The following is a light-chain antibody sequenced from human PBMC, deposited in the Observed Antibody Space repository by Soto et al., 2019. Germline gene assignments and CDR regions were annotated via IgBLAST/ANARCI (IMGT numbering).Light chain of an antibody. CDR1: QSVSSN. CDR3: QQYSNWPLP. Sequence: EIVMTQYPATLSVSPGEGATLSCRASQSVSSNLAWYQQKPGQSPRLLIFGASTRATGIPARFSGRRSGAEFSLTISALQSEDFAIYYCQQYSNWPLPFGGGTKVGIK. CDR2: GAS. V-gene: IGKV3-15*01. J-gene: IGKJ4*01.